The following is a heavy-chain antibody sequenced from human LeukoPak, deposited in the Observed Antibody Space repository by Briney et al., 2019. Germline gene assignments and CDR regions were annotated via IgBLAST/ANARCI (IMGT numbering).Heavy chain of an antibody. V-gene: IGHV3-23*01. D-gene: IGHD2-2*01. CDR1: GFTFSSYA. CDR3: AKDRCSGTSCQFDY. CDR2: ISGSGGST. J-gene: IGHJ4*02. Sequence: GGSLRLSCAASGFTFSSYAMNWVRQAPGKGLEWVSVISGSGGSTYYADSVKGRFTISRDNSKNTLNLQMNSLRVEDTAVYYCAKDRCSGTSCQFDYWGQGTLVTVSS.